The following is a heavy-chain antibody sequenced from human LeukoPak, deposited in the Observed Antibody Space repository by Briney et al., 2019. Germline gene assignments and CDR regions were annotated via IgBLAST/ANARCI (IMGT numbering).Heavy chain of an antibody. D-gene: IGHD2-2*01. CDR1: GGSISSSSYY. V-gene: IGHV4-39*01. CDR3: ARHFPVVPAAMDAFDI. Sequence: SETLSLTCTVSGGSISSSSYYWGWIRQPPGKGLEWIGSIYYSGSTYYNPSLKSRVTISVDTSKNQFSLKLSSVTAVDTAVYYCARHFPVVPAAMDAFDIWGQGTMVTVSS. J-gene: IGHJ3*02. CDR2: IYYSGST.